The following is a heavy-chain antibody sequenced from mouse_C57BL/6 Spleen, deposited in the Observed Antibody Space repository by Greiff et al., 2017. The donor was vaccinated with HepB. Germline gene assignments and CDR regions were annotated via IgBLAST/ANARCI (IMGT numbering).Heavy chain of an antibody. CDR1: GYTFTSYW. CDR3: ARRGLRETMDY. V-gene: IGHV1-50*01. CDR2: IDPSDSYT. Sequence: QVQLQQPGAELVKPGASVKLSCKASGYTFTSYWMQWVKQRPGQGLEWIGEIDPSDSYTNYNQKFKGKATLTVDTPSSTAYMQLSILTSADSAVYYCARRGLRETMDYWGQGTSVTVSS. D-gene: IGHD1-1*01. J-gene: IGHJ4*01.